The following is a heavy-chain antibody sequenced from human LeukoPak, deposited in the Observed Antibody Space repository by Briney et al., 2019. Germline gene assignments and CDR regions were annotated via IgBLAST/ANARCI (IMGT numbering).Heavy chain of an antibody. D-gene: IGHD3-3*01. CDR2: IYTSGST. CDR3: ARDAGSLYDFSFDI. V-gene: IGHV4-61*02. CDR1: GGSISSGSYY. Sequence: SETLSLTCTVSGGSISSGSYYWSWIRQPAGKGLEWIGRIYTSGSTNYNPSLKSRVTISVDTSKNQFSLKLSSVTAADTAVYYCARDAGSLYDFSFDIWGQGTMVTVSS. J-gene: IGHJ3*02.